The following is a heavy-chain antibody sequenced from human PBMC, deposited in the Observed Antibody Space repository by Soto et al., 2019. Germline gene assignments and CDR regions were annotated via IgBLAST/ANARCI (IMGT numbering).Heavy chain of an antibody. J-gene: IGHJ4*02. V-gene: IGHV3-7*01. D-gene: IGHD3-22*01. CDR1: GFRFSSYW. CDR3: ARVGAPGGYYYNFDY. CDR2: IKEDGSEK. Sequence: GGSLRLSCAASGFRFSSYWMSWVRQAPGKGLEWVTNIKEDGSEKYYVDSVKGRFSISRDNAKNSLYLQMNSLRAEDTAVYYCARVGAPGGYYYNFDYWGRGTQVTVSS.